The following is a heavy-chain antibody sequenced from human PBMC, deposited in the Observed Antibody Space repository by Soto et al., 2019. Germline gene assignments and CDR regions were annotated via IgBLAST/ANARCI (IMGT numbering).Heavy chain of an antibody. J-gene: IGHJ4*02. CDR2: FIPMFGTA. D-gene: IGHD5-18*01. V-gene: IGHV1-69*12. CDR1: GGTFSTYA. CDR3: ASGIQLWLRRINNGYSG. Sequence: QVQLVQSGAEVKKPESSVKVSCKAPGGTFSTYAISWVRQAPGQGLEWMGGFIPMFGTANYAQRFQDRVTITADESTNTGDMELSSLRSEDTAVYFCASGIQLWLRRINNGYSGWGQGTLVTVSS.